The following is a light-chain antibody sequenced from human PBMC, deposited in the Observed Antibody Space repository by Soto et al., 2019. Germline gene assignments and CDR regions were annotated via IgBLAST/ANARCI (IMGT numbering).Light chain of an antibody. CDR2: EVS. J-gene: IGLJ1*01. V-gene: IGLV2-8*01. CDR3: SSYAGSNPVV. CDR1: SSDVGGYDY. Sequence: QSALTQPPSASGSPGQSVTISCTGTSSDVGGYDYVSWYQQYPGKAPKLMIYEVSKRPSGVPGRFSGSKSGTTASLTVSGLQAEDEADYYCSSYAGSNPVVFGSGTKLTVL.